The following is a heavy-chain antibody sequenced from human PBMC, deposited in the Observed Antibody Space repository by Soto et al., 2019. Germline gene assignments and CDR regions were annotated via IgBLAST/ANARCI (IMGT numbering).Heavy chain of an antibody. CDR1: GYSFTSYW. CDR2: IYPGDSDT. V-gene: IGHV5-51*01. Sequence: PGESLKISCKGSGYSFTSYWIGWVRQMPGKGLEWMGIIYPGDSDTRYSPSFQGQVTISADKSISTAYLQWSSLKASDTAMYYCARQYYHERSGDYPGDYCFDDWGQGTLVTVSS. J-gene: IGHJ4*01. CDR3: ARQYYHERSGDYPGDYCFDD. D-gene: IGHD3-22*01.